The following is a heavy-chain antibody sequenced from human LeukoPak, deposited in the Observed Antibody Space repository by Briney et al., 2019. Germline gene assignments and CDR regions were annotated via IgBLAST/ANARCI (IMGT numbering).Heavy chain of an antibody. D-gene: IGHD3-10*01. J-gene: IGHJ3*02. Sequence: GASVKVSCKASGYTFTSYGISWVRQAPGQGLEWMGWMNPNSGNTGYAQKFQGRVTITRNTSISTAYMELSSLRSEDTAVYYCARVNLLWFGELSGDAFDIWGQGTMVTVSS. CDR3: ARVNLLWFGELSGDAFDI. CDR1: GYTFTSYG. CDR2: MNPNSGNT. V-gene: IGHV1-8*03.